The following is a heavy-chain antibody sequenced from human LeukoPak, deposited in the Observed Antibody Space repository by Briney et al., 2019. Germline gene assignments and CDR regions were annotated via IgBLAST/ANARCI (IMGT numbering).Heavy chain of an antibody. D-gene: IGHD2-21*01. V-gene: IGHV3-23*01. CDR2: ISGGGDDT. CDR1: GFIFSSSA. Sequence: GGSLRLSCAVSGFIFSSSAMSWVRQAPGKGLEWVSAISGGGDDTSYADSARGRFTVSRDNSKNILYLQMDSLRGEDTAVYYCAKDFRIGYSAHFDYWGQGALVTVSS. CDR3: AKDFRIGYSAHFDY. J-gene: IGHJ4*02.